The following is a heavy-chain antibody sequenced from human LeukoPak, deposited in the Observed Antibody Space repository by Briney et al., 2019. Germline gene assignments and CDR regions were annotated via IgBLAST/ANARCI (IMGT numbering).Heavy chain of an antibody. V-gene: IGHV1-24*01. Sequence: PVKVSCKVSGYTLTELSMHWVRQAPGKGLEWMGGFDPEDGETIYAQKFQGRVTMTEDTSTDTAYMELSSLRSEDTAVYYCATGVGATNAFDIWGQGTMVTVSS. CDR1: GYTLTELS. CDR3: ATGVGATNAFDI. D-gene: IGHD1-26*01. J-gene: IGHJ3*02. CDR2: FDPEDGET.